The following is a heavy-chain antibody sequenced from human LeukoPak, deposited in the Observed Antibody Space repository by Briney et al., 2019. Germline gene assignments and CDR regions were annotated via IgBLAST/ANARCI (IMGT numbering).Heavy chain of an antibody. Sequence: GASVKVSCKASGYTFTSYGISWVRQAPGQGLEWMGWISAYNGNTNYAQKLQGRVTMTRDMSTSTVYMELGSLRAEDMAVYYCARGGSHDSSPFDYWGQGTLVTVSS. CDR1: GYTFTSYG. D-gene: IGHD6-13*01. J-gene: IGHJ4*02. V-gene: IGHV1-18*03. CDR2: ISAYNGNT. CDR3: ARGGSHDSSPFDY.